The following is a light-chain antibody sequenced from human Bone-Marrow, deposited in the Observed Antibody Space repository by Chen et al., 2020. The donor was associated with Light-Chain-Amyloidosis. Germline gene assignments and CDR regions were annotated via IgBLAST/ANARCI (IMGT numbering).Light chain of an antibody. V-gene: IGLV3-25*02. J-gene: IGLJ3*02. CDR3: AAWDDSLSGWV. CDR1: DLPTKY. CDR2: RDT. Sequence: SYELPQPPSVSVSPGQTARITCSGDDLPTKYAYWYQQKPGQAPVLVIHRDTERPSGISERFSGSKSGTSASLAISGLRSEDEADYYCAAWDDSLSGWVFGGGTKLTVL.